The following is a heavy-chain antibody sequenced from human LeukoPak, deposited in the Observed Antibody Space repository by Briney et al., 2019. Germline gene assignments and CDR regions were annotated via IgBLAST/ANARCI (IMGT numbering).Heavy chain of an antibody. J-gene: IGHJ4*02. CDR3: ARLESVAAADY. CDR1: GYSSTSYW. V-gene: IGHV5-51*01. CDR2: INPGDSDT. D-gene: IGHD6-13*01. Sequence: GESLKIPCKGSGYSSTSYWFSWLRQMPGKGLEWWGIINPGDSDTSYRPSFQGQVTISADKSISTAYLQWSSLKASDTAMYYGARLESVAAADYWGQGTLVSVSS.